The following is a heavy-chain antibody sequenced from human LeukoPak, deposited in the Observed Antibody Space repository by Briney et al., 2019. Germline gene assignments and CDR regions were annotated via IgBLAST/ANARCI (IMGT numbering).Heavy chain of an antibody. D-gene: IGHD3-22*01. J-gene: IGHJ4*02. Sequence: ASVKVSCKASGYTFTSYGISWVRQAPGQGLEWMGWISAYNGNTNYAQKLQGRVTMTTDTSTSTAYMELRSRRSDDTAVYYCARDVHYYDSSGYYYRGPSDYWGQGTLVTVSS. V-gene: IGHV1-18*01. CDR3: ARDVHYYDSSGYYYRGPSDY. CDR2: ISAYNGNT. CDR1: GYTFTSYG.